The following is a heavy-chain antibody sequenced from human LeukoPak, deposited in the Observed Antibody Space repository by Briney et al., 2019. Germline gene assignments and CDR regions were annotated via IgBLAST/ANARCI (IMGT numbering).Heavy chain of an antibody. D-gene: IGHD6-13*01. CDR3: ARGNSSTSFDY. V-gene: IGHV4-34*01. Sequence: PSETLSLTCAVYGGSFSGYYWSWIRQPPGKGLEWIGEINHSGSTNYNPSLKSRVTISVDTSKNQFSLKLSSVTAADTAVYYCARGNSSTSFDYWGQGTLVTVSS. CDR1: GGSFSGYY. CDR2: INHSGST. J-gene: IGHJ4*02.